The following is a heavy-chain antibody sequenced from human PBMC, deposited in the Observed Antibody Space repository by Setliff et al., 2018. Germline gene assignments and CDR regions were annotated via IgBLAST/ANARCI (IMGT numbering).Heavy chain of an antibody. CDR3: ARALVPSSLGYYYYVMDV. CDR1: GYTFTTYG. V-gene: IGHV1-18*01. Sequence: ASVKVSCKASGYTFTTYGISWVRQAPGQGLEWMGWISAYNGNTNYAQKLQGRVTMTTDTSTSTAYMELRSLRSDDTAVYYCARALVPSSLGYYYYVMDVWGQGTTVTVSS. D-gene: IGHD3-16*01. CDR2: ISAYNGNT. J-gene: IGHJ6*02.